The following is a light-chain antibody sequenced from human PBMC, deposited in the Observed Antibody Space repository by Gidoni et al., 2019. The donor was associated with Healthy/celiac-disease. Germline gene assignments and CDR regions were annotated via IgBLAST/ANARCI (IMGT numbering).Light chain of an antibody. V-gene: IGKV1-39*01. CDR2: AAS. CDR3: QQSYSTPFT. Sequence: DIQMTQSPSSLSASVGDRFTITCRASQRISSYLNWYQQKPGKAPKLLIYAASSLQSGVPSRFSGSGSGTDFTLTISSLQPEDFATYYCQQSYSTPFTFGPGTKVDIK. CDR1: QRISSY. J-gene: IGKJ3*01.